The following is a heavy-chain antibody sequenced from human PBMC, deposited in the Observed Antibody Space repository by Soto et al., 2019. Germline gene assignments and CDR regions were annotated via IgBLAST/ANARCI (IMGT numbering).Heavy chain of an antibody. D-gene: IGHD5-12*01. CDR2: IWYDGSNK. J-gene: IGHJ6*02. Sequence: SGGSLRLSCAASGFTFSSYGMHWVRQAPGKGLEWVAVIWYDGSNKYYADSVKGRFTISRDNSKNTLYLQMNSLRAEDTAVYSCARDRVATRGPYYYYGMDVWGQGTTVTVSS. CDR3: ARDRVATRGPYYYYGMDV. V-gene: IGHV3-33*01. CDR1: GFTFSSYG.